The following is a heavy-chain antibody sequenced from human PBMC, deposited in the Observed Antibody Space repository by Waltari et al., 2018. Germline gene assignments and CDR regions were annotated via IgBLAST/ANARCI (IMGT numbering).Heavy chain of an antibody. CDR1: GFTFSSYA. Sequence: EVQLLESGGGLVQPGGSLRLSCAASGFTFSSYAMGWVRQAPGKGLEWVSVIDSGGSTYYVDAVKGRFTISRDNSKNTLYLQMNSLRAEDTAVYYCAKDLEWFGQGYWGQGTLVTVSS. J-gene: IGHJ4*02. D-gene: IGHD3-10*01. CDR3: AKDLEWFGQGY. V-gene: IGHV3-23*03. CDR2: IDSGGST.